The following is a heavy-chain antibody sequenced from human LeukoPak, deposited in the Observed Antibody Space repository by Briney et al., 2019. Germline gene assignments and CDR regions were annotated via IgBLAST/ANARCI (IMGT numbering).Heavy chain of an antibody. CDR3: ARAFASGSYYLSELGY. CDR2: ISAYNGNT. V-gene: IGHV1-18*01. Sequence: ASVKVSCKASGYTFTSYGISWVRQAPGQGLEWMGWISAYNGNTNYAQKFQGRVTMTTDTSTSTAYMELRSLRSDDTAVYYCARAFASGSYYLSELGYWGQGTLVTVSS. J-gene: IGHJ4*02. CDR1: GYTFTSYG. D-gene: IGHD3-10*01.